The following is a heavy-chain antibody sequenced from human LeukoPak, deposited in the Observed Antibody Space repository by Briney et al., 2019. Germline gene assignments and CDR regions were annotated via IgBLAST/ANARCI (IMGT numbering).Heavy chain of an antibody. D-gene: IGHD2-15*01. CDR3: ARDGRTRSGGSSFDY. V-gene: IGHV3-30*03. CDR2: ISYDGNNK. J-gene: IGHJ4*02. Sequence: GGSLRLSCAASGFTFRSYGMHWVRQAPDKGLEWVAVISYDGNNKYYADSVKGRFTISRDNSKNTLYLQMNSLRAEDTAVYYCARDGRTRSGGSSFDYWGQGTLVTVSS. CDR1: GFTFRSYG.